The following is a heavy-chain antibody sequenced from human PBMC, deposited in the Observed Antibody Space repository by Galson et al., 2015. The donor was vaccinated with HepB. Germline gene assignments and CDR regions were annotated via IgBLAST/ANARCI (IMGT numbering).Heavy chain of an antibody. CDR2: IFWNAGK. J-gene: IGHJ4*02. CDR1: GFSLSTSGGG. CDR3: SHSPAPRDYYDSSGIKPYAFDF. Sequence: LALVKPTQTLTLPCTFSGFSLSTSGGGGGWVRQLPGKALVWLALIFWNAGKGYSPSLKSRLNITKDTSQNQVILTMTKMDCVDTAASSVSHSPAPRDYYDSSGIKPYAFDFWGQGTLVTVSS. V-gene: IGHV2-5*01. D-gene: IGHD3-22*01.